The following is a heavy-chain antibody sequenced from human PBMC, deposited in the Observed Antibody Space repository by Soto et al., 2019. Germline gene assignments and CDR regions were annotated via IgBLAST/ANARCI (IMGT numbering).Heavy chain of an antibody. Sequence: QVQLQQWGAGLLKPSETLSLTCAVYGGSFSGYYWSWIRQPPGKGLEWIGEINHSGSTNYNPSLKSRVTISVDTSKNQFSLKLSSVTAADTAVYYCASLSPPTATIDYWGQGTLVTVSS. CDR1: GGSFSGYY. V-gene: IGHV4-34*01. D-gene: IGHD2-15*01. CDR3: ASLSPPTATIDY. J-gene: IGHJ4*02. CDR2: INHSGST.